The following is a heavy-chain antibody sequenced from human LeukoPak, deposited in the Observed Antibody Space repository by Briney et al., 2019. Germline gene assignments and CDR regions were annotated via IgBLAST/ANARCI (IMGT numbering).Heavy chain of an antibody. CDR2: INYDGST. Sequence: GGSLRLSCAASGFTFSNYWMHWFRQAPGKGLVWVSRINYDGSTNYADSVKGRFTISRDNARNTLYMQMNTLRAEDTAVYYCVRGCSSTSCYPFDYWGQGTLVTVSS. CDR3: VRGCSSTSCYPFDY. V-gene: IGHV3-74*01. CDR1: GFTFSNYW. D-gene: IGHD2-2*01. J-gene: IGHJ4*02.